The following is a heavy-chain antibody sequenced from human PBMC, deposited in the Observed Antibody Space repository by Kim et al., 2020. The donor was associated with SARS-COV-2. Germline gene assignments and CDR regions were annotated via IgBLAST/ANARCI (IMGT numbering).Heavy chain of an antibody. CDR3: ARLYCTNGVCSPHFDY. J-gene: IGHJ4*02. V-gene: IGHV4-4*07. D-gene: IGHD2-8*01. CDR1: GGSISSYY. Sequence: SETLSLTCTVSGGSISSYYWSWIRQPAGKGLEWIGRIYTSGSTNYNPSLKSRVTMSVDTSKNQFSLKLSSVTAADTAVYYCARLYCTNGVCSPHFDYWGQGTLVTVSS. CDR2: IYTSGST.